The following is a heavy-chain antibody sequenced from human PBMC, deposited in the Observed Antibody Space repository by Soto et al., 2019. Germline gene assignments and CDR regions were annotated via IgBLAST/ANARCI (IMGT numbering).Heavy chain of an antibody. CDR1: GFTFSSYA. CDR2: ISGSGGST. J-gene: IGHJ3*02. CDR3: AKVNYCGGDCYTDAFDI. Sequence: EVQLLESGGGLVQPGGSLRLSCAASGFTFSSYAMSWVRQAPGKGLEWVSVISGSGGSTYYADSVKGRFTISRDNSKNTLSLQMNSLRAEDTAVYYCAKVNYCGGDCYTDAFDIWGQGTMVTVSS. D-gene: IGHD2-21*02. V-gene: IGHV3-23*01.